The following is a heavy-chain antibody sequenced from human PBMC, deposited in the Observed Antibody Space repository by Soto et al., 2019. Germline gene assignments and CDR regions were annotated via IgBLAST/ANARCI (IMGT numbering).Heavy chain of an antibody. CDR1: GFTFEDHG. D-gene: IGHD3-16*01. CDR3: ARRWGDQQVCDF. V-gene: IGHV3-20*01. Sequence: PGGSLRLSCAPSGFTFEDHGRSWVRQAPGKGLEWLLDIIWDGGTTVYAELVKGRFTVSRNNAKSSLYLQMNSLNPGDTAFYPGARRWGDQQVCDFWGQGTLVTVSS. CDR2: IIWDGGTT. J-gene: IGHJ4*02.